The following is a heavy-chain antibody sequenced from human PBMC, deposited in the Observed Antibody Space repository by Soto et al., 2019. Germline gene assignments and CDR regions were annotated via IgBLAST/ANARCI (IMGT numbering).Heavy chain of an antibody. CDR2: IWYDGSNK. D-gene: IGHD2-8*01. Sequence: GGSLRLSCAASGFTFSSYGMHWVRQAPGKGLEWVAVIWYDGSNKYYADSVKGRFTISRDNSKNTLYLQMNSLRAEDTAVYYCATGGRMCTNGVCYFDYWGQGT. CDR1: GFTFSSYG. V-gene: IGHV3-33*01. J-gene: IGHJ4*02. CDR3: ATGGRMCTNGVCYFDY.